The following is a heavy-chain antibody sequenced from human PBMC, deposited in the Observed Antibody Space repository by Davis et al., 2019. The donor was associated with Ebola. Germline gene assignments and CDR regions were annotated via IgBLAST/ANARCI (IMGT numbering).Heavy chain of an antibody. CDR2: INPNSGGT. CDR1: GYTFTGYY. CDR3: ARGVVVVTAIAAIDY. Sequence: ASVKVSCKASGYTFTGYYMHWVRQAPGQGLEWMGWINPNSGGTNYAQKFQGRVTMTRDTSISTAYLELSRLRSDDTAVYYCARGVVVVTAIAAIDYWGQGTLVTVSS. D-gene: IGHD2-21*02. J-gene: IGHJ4*02. V-gene: IGHV1-2*02.